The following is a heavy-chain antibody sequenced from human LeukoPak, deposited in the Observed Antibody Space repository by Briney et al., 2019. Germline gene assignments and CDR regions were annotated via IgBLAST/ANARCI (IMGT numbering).Heavy chain of an antibody. CDR1: GFTFSSYA. J-gene: IGHJ6*02. V-gene: IGHV3-23*01. Sequence: PGGSLRLSCAASGFTFSSYAMSWVRQAPGKGLEWVSAISGSGGSTYYADSVKGRFTISRDNSKNTLYLQMNSLRAEDTAVYYCAQRTVGTYYDFWSGYQSHYYYYGMDVWGQGTTVTVSS. D-gene: IGHD3-3*01. CDR2: ISGSGGST. CDR3: AQRTVGTYYDFWSGYQSHYYYYGMDV.